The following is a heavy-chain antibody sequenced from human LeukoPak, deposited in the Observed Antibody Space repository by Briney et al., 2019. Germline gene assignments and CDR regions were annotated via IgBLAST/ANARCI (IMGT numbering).Heavy chain of an antibody. Sequence: QTLSLTCTVSGGSISSGDYYWSWIRQPPGKGLEWIGYIYYSGSTYYNPSLMSRVTISVDTSKNRFSLKLSSVTAADTAVYYCARARVVVALFDIWGQGTMVTVSS. CDR3: ARARVVVALFDI. D-gene: IGHD2-15*01. CDR2: IYYSGST. V-gene: IGHV4-30-4*01. J-gene: IGHJ3*02. CDR1: GGSISSGDYY.